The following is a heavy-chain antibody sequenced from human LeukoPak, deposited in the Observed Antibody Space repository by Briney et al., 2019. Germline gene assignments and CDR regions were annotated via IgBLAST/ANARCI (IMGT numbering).Heavy chain of an antibody. Sequence: ASVKVSCKVSGYTLTELSMHWVRQAPGKGLEWMGGFDPEDGGTIYAQKFQGRVTMTEDTSTDTAYMELSSLRSEDTAVYYCATSHGSGSYYNDYWGQGTLVTVSS. J-gene: IGHJ4*02. D-gene: IGHD3-10*01. CDR3: ATSHGSGSYYNDY. CDR1: GYTLTELS. CDR2: FDPEDGGT. V-gene: IGHV1-24*01.